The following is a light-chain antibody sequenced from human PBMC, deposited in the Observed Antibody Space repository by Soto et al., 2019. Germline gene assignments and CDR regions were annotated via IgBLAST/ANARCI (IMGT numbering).Light chain of an antibody. CDR2: DVS. Sequence: DIQMTQSPASLSASVGDRVTITCQATQEISNYLNWYQHKKGQAPKLLIFDVSNLEIGVPSRFSGSRFGTDFNLTIRGLQREDIGRYYCQQYENLPLSFGGGTLVEIK. J-gene: IGKJ4*01. CDR3: QQYENLPLS. V-gene: IGKV1-33*01. CDR1: QEISNY.